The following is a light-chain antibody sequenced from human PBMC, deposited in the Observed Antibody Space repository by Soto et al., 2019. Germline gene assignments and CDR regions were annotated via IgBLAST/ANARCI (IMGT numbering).Light chain of an antibody. J-gene: IGLJ2*01. CDR3: SSYTSSSTSGV. V-gene: IGLV2-14*01. Sequence: QSALTQPASVSGSPGQSITISCTGTSSDVGGYNYVSWYQQHPGKAPKLMIYEVNNRPSGVSNRFFGSKSGNTASLTISGLQAEDEADYYCSSYTSSSTSGVFGGGTKLTVL. CDR1: SSDVGGYNY. CDR2: EVN.